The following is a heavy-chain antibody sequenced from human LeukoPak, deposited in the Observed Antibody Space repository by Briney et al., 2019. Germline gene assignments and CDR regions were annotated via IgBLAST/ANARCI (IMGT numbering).Heavy chain of an antibody. CDR1: GVTVSDNY. V-gene: IGHV3-53*05. Sequence: PGGSLRLSCAVSGVTVSDNYMSWVRQVPGKGLEWVSVIYIDGSTYNSDSVEGRFTISRDRSKNTLYLQMNSLRAEDTAVYYCARSSGNSPGGAFHIWGQGTMLSVSS. CDR2: IYIDGST. CDR3: ARSSGNSPGGAFHI. J-gene: IGHJ3*02. D-gene: IGHD4-23*01.